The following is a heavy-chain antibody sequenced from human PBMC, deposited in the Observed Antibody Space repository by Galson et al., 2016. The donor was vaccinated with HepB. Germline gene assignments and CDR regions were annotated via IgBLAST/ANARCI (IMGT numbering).Heavy chain of an antibody. J-gene: IGHJ4*02. D-gene: IGHD4-17*01. CDR1: GGSVTISY. V-gene: IGHV4-59*02. CDR3: ARGGPSVTDY. CDR2: IFASGNT. Sequence: SETLSLTCTVSGGSVTISYWSWIRQSPGGRLEWIGYIFASGNTNYNPSLKSRVAVSIDTSKKQISLTLRSVTAADTAVYYCARGGPSVTDYWGQGTLVTVSS.